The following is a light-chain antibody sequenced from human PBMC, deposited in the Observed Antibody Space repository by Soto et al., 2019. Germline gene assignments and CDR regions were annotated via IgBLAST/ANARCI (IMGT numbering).Light chain of an antibody. CDR2: GNT. Sequence: QSALTQPASVSGSPGQSITISCTGTSSDVGGYNFVSWYQQHPAKAPKLLIYGNTNRPSGVPDRFSGSKSGTSASLAITGLQAEDEADYYCQSYDSSLSGCVFGTGTKLTVL. CDR1: SSDVGGYNF. J-gene: IGLJ1*01. V-gene: IGLV2-14*01. CDR3: QSYDSSLSGCV.